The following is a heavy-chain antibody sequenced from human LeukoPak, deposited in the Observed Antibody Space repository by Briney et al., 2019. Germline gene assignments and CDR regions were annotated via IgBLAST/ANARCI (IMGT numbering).Heavy chain of an antibody. D-gene: IGHD1-1*01. V-gene: IGHV3-30*18. Sequence: GGSLRLSCAASGFTFSSYGMHWVRQAPGKGLEWVAVISYDGSNKYYADSVKGRFTISRDNSKNTLYLQMNSLRAEDTAVYYCAKDRNDVAYYYYGMDVWGQGTTVTVSS. CDR3: AKDRNDVAYYYYGMDV. CDR1: GFTFSSYG. J-gene: IGHJ6*02. CDR2: ISYDGSNK.